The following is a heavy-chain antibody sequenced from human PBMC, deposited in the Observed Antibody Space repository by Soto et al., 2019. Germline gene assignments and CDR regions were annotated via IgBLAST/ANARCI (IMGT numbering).Heavy chain of an antibody. CDR2: MNPNSGNT. J-gene: IGHJ6*02. Sequence: QVQLVQSGAEVKKPGASVKVSCKASGYTFTSYDINWVRQATGQGLEWMGWMNPNSGNTGYAQKFQGRVTMTRNTSISTAYMELSSLRSEDTAVYYCARAKACSGGSRYSRYYYGMDVWGQGTTVTVSS. V-gene: IGHV1-8*01. D-gene: IGHD2-15*01. CDR3: ARAKACSGGSRYSRYYYGMDV. CDR1: GYTFTSYD.